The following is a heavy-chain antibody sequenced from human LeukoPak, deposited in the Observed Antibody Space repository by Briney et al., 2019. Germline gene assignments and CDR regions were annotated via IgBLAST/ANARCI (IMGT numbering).Heavy chain of an antibody. CDR1: GYTFTGYY. V-gene: IGHV1-2*02. Sequence: GASVKVSCKASGYTFTGYYMHWVRQAPGQGLEWMGWINPNSGGTNYAQKFQGRVTMTRDTSISTAYMELSRLRSDDTAVYYCARGWNEYLVVPAEYWYAFDIWGQGTMVTVSS. J-gene: IGHJ3*02. D-gene: IGHD2-2*01. CDR2: INPNSGGT. CDR3: ARGWNEYLVVPAEYWYAFDI.